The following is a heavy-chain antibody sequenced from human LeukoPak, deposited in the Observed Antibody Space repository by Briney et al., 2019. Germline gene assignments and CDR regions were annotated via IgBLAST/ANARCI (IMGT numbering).Heavy chain of an antibody. J-gene: IGHJ6*03. CDR2: ISYDGSNK. D-gene: IGHD2-2*01. CDR1: RFTFSSYG. CDR3: AKDRSTVVPAAPNYYYYYMDV. V-gene: IGHV3-30*18. Sequence: GGSLRLSCAASRFTFSSYGMHWVRQAPGKGLEWVAVISYDGSNKYYADSVKGRFTISRDNSKNTLYLQMNSLRAEDTAVYYCAKDRSTVVPAAPNYYYYYMDVWGKGTTVTVSS.